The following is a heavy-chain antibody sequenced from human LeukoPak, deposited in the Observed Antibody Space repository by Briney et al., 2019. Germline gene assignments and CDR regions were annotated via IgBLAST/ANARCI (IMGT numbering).Heavy chain of an antibody. CDR1: GYTFTSYG. CDR3: ARDAQYSWDIVVVAVTPFDY. D-gene: IGHD2-15*01. V-gene: IGHV1-18*01. J-gene: IGHJ4*02. Sequence: ASVKVSCKASGYTFTSYGINWVRQAPGQGLEWMGWISAYNGNTNYAQKLQGRVTMTTDTSTNTAYMELRSLRPDDTAVYYCARDAQYSWDIVVVAVTPFDYWGQGTLVTVSS. CDR2: ISAYNGNT.